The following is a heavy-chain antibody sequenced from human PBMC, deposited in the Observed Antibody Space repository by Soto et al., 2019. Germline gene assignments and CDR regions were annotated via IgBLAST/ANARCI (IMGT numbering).Heavy chain of an antibody. J-gene: IGHJ4*02. D-gene: IGHD2-21*02. CDR3: ARHSRTLPVY. V-gene: IGHV3-7*01. Sequence: EVQVVESGGGLVQPGGSLRLSCVASGFTFRAYWMSWVRQAPGRGLEWVANINQDGSVEQYVDSMKGRFTISRDNAKNSLYLQMNSLRAEDTAVYYCARHSRTLPVYWGQGTLVTVSS. CDR1: GFTFRAYW. CDR2: INQDGSVE.